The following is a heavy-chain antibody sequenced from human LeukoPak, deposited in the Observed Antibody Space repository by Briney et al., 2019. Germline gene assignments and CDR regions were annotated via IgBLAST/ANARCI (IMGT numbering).Heavy chain of an antibody. J-gene: IGHJ4*02. CDR3: ARYYYDSSGLDY. CDR2: INPNSGGT. CDR1: GYTFTTYA. Sequence: ASVKVSCKASGYTFTTYAINWVRQAPGQGLEWMGWINPNSGGTNYAQKFQGRVTMTRDTSISTAYMELSRLRSDDTAVYYCARYYYDSSGLDYWGQGTLVTVSS. V-gene: IGHV1-2*02. D-gene: IGHD3-22*01.